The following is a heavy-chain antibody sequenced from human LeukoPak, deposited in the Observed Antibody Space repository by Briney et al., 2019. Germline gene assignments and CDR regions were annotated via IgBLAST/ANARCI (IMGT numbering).Heavy chain of an antibody. J-gene: IGHJ6*02. Sequence: GGSLRLSCAASGVTFSSYAMHWVRQDPGKGLEWVAVISYDRSNKNYADSVKGRFSISRDNSKNTLYVQMNSLRAEDTAVYYCARGVAGTVYYGVDVWGQGTTVTVSS. CDR2: ISYDRSNK. V-gene: IGHV3-30-3*01. CDR1: GVTFSSYA. CDR3: ARGVAGTVYYGVDV. D-gene: IGHD6-19*01.